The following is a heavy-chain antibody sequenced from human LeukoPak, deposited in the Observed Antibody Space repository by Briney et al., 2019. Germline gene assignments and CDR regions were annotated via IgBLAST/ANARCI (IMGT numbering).Heavy chain of an antibody. D-gene: IGHD6-13*01. J-gene: IGHJ4*02. CDR1: GYSIVTGYY. CDR2: IYHSGST. V-gene: IGHV4-38-2*01. Sequence: SETLSLTCAVSGYSIVTGYYWAWIRQPPGKGLEWFGSIYHSGSTYYNPSLKSRVTISVDTSKNQFSLKLSSVTAADTAVYYCARQEVGYSSRGSPYYFDYWGQGTLVTVSS. CDR3: ARQEVGYSSRGSPYYFDY.